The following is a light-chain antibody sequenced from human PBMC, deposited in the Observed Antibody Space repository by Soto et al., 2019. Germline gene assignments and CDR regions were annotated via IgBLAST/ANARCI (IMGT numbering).Light chain of an antibody. CDR2: VNSDGSH. V-gene: IGLV4-69*01. J-gene: IGLJ3*02. CDR3: QTWGTGILVV. CDR1: SGHSDYA. Sequence: QLVLTQSPSASASLGASVKLTCTLSSGHSDYAIAWHQQQPGKGPRYLMKVNSDGSHSKGDGILDRFSGSSSGAERYLTISSLQSEDEADYYCQTWGTGILVVFGGGTKLTVL.